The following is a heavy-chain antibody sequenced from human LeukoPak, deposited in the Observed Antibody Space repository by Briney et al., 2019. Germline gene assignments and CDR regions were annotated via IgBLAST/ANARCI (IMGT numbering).Heavy chain of an antibody. CDR1: GFTFSSFP. CDR2: ITGRGGNT. V-gene: IGHV3-23*01. J-gene: IGHJ4*02. Sequence: GSLRLSCAASGFTFSSFPMSWVRQAPGKGLQWVSGITGRGGNTYYADSVEGRFTISRDNSKNTLSLQMDSLRVEDTAIYYCARDRAAFDSWGQGTLVTVSS. D-gene: IGHD6-25*01. CDR3: ARDRAAFDS.